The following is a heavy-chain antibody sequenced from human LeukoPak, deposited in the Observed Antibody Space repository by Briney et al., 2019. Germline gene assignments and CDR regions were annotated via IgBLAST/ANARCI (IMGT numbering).Heavy chain of an antibody. D-gene: IGHD2-2*01. Sequence: SETLSLTCTVSGGSVSSGSYYWSWIRQPPGKGLEWIGYIYYSGSTNYNPSLKSRVTISVDTSKNQFSLKLSSVTAADTAVYYCARAPKHIVVVPAGNRGCSYYYYYMGVWGKGTTVTVSS. V-gene: IGHV4-61*01. J-gene: IGHJ6*03. CDR1: GGSVSSGSYY. CDR3: ARAPKHIVVVPAGNRGCSYYYYYMGV. CDR2: IYYSGST.